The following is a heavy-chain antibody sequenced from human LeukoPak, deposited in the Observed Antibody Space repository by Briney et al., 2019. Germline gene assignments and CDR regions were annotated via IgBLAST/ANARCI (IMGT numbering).Heavy chain of an antibody. CDR2: INWNGETT. CDR3: ARQRGFTSGYALDF. J-gene: IGHJ4*02. D-gene: IGHD5-18*01. V-gene: IGHV3-20*04. CDR1: GFTFDDYG. Sequence: GGSLRLSCAASGFTFDDYGMSWVRQAPGKGLEWVSGINWNGETTGYADSVKGRFTISRDNAKNSLYLQLNSLRVEDTAFYYCARQRGFTSGYALDFWGQGTLVTVSS.